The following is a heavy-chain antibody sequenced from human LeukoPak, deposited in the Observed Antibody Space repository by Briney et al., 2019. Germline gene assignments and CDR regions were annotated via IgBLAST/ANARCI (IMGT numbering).Heavy chain of an antibody. J-gene: IGHJ4*02. D-gene: IGHD3-10*01. V-gene: IGHV4-61*05. Sequence: PSETLSLTCTVSGGSISSSSYYWSWIRQPPGKGLEWIGYIYYSGSTNYNPSLKSRVTISVDTSKNQFSLKLSSVTAADTAVYYCARAGDDDYWGQGTLVTVSS. CDR2: IYYSGST. CDR3: ARAGDDDY. CDR1: GGSISSSSYY.